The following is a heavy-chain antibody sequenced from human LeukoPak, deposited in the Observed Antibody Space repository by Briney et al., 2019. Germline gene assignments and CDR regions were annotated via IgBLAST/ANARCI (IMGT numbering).Heavy chain of an antibody. CDR1: GLTFSTYG. J-gene: IGHJ4*02. Sequence: PGGSLRLSCAASGLTFSTYGMHWVRQAPGQGLQWVAVVWYDGSNIHYVDSVKGRFTISRDNSKSTLYLQMNSLTAEDTAVYYCARGGYSGTYYFDYWGQGTLVTVSS. V-gene: IGHV3-33*01. D-gene: IGHD1-26*01. CDR3: ARGGYSGTYYFDY. CDR2: VWYDGSNI.